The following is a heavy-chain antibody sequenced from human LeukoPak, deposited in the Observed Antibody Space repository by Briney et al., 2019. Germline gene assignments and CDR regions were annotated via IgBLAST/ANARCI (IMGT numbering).Heavy chain of an antibody. V-gene: IGHV4-38-2*02. D-gene: IGHD2-15*01. J-gene: IGHJ4*02. CDR1: GYSISSGYY. CDR3: ARRYCSGGSCRYDY. CDR2: IYHSGST. Sequence: PSETLSLTCTVSGYSISSGYYWGWIRQPPGKGLEWIGSIYHSGSTYYNPSLKSRVTISVDTSKNQFSLKLSSVTAADTAVYYCARRYCSGGSCRYDYWGQGTLVTVSS.